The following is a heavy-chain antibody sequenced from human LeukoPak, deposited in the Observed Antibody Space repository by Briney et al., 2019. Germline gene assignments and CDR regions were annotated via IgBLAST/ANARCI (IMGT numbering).Heavy chain of an antibody. CDR2: ISGSGGST. CDR1: GFTFSSYA. Sequence: PGGSLRLPCAASGFTFSSYAMSWVRQAPGKGLEWVSAISGSGGSTYYADSVKGRFTISRDNSKNTLYLQMNSLRAEDTAVYYCAKDVTYYDSSGYYSPGYFDYWGQGTLVTVSS. CDR3: AKDVTYYDSSGYYSPGYFDY. D-gene: IGHD3-22*01. V-gene: IGHV3-23*01. J-gene: IGHJ4*02.